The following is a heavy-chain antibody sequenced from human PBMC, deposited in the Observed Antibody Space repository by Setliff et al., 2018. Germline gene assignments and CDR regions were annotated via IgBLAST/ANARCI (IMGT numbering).Heavy chain of an antibody. CDR1: GFTFSSYW. Sequence: GGSLRLSCAASGFTFSSYWMHWVRQAPGKGLVWVSRINSDGSSTSYADSVKGRFTISRDNSKNTLYLQMNSLRAEDTAVYYCAKDGAQGLLWFGEFSGIQHWGQGTLVTVSS. CDR3: AKDGAQGLLWFGEFSGIQH. V-gene: IGHV3-74*01. D-gene: IGHD3-10*01. CDR2: INSDGSST. J-gene: IGHJ1*01.